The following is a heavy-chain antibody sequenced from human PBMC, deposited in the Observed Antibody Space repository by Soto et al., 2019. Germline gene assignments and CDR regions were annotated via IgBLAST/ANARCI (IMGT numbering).Heavy chain of an antibody. Sequence: GGSLRLSCAASGFTFSSYAMTWVRKAPGKGLEWVSVISGSGGSTYFADSVKGRFTISRDNSKNTLYLQMSSLRAEDTAVYYCAKEYDSSGYYSDYWGQRTLVTVSS. D-gene: IGHD3-22*01. J-gene: IGHJ4*02. CDR2: ISGSGGST. V-gene: IGHV3-23*01. CDR1: GFTFSSYA. CDR3: AKEYDSSGYYSDY.